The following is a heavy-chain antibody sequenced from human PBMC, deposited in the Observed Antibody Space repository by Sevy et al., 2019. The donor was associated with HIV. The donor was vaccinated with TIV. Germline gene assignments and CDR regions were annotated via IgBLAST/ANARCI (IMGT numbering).Heavy chain of an antibody. CDR2: ISWDGGST. J-gene: IGHJ3*02. CDR1: GFTFDDYT. CDR3: AKHGSSGYYYFAHDAFDI. V-gene: IGHV3-43*01. Sequence: GGSLRLSCAASGFTFDDYTMHWVRQAPGKGLEWVSLISWDGGSTYYADSVKGRFTISRDNSKNSLYLQMNSLRTEDTALYYCAKHGSSGYYYFAHDAFDIWGQGTMVTVSS. D-gene: IGHD3-22*01.